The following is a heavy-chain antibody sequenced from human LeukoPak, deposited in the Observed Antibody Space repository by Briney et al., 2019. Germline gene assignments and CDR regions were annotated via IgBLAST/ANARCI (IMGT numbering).Heavy chain of an antibody. Sequence: PSETLSLTCAVYGGSFSGYYWSWIRQPPGKGLEWIGEINHSGSTNYNPSLKSRVTISVDTSKNQFSLKLSSVTAADTAVYYCARGSRRDYGRPYYYYYYMDVWGKGTTVTISS. CDR2: INHSGST. V-gene: IGHV4-34*01. D-gene: IGHD4-17*01. CDR1: GGSFSGYY. CDR3: ARGSRRDYGRPYYYYYYMDV. J-gene: IGHJ6*03.